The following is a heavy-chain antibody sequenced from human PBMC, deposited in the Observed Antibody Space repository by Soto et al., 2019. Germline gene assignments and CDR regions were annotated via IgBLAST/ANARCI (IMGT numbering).Heavy chain of an antibody. J-gene: IGHJ4*02. CDR1: GGSFSGYY. CDR3: ARGLGLQRGDYFDY. CDR2: INHSGST. V-gene: IGHV4-34*01. Sequence: QVQLQQWGAGLLKPSETLSLTCAVYGGSFSGYYWSWIRQPPGKGLEWIGEINHSGSTNYNPSLKSRVTISVDTSKNQFSLKLSSATAADTAVYYCARGLGLQRGDYFDYWGQGTLVTVSS. D-gene: IGHD3-10*01.